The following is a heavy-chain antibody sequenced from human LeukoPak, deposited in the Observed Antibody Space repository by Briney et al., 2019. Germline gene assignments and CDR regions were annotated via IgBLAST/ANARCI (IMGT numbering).Heavy chain of an antibody. D-gene: IGHD7-27*01. V-gene: IGHV4-34*01. CDR3: VAEVEAADSPLGHLNFDS. J-gene: IGHJ4*02. CDR1: GGSFSGYY. CDR2: INHSGST. Sequence: SETLSLTCAVYGGSFSGYYWSWIRQPPGKGLEWIGEINHSGSTNYNPSLKSRVTISVDTSKNQFSLKLSSVTAADTAVYYCVAEVEAADSPLGHLNFDSWGQGILASVSS.